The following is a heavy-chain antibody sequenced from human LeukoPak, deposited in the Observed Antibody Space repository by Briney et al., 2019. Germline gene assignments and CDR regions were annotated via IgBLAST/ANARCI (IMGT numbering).Heavy chain of an antibody. CDR2: IIPIFGTA. Sequence: SVKVSCKASGNSISNYAVSWVRQAPGQGFEWMGGIIPIFGTADYAQKFQGRVTITADQSTSTTYMALSSLKSEDTATYYCTTRACHAGGCSSSFYYYYGLHFWGQGTLVTVST. V-gene: IGHV1-69*13. D-gene: IGHD3-16*01. J-gene: IGHJ4*02. CDR3: TTRACHAGGCSSSFYYYYGLHF. CDR1: GNSISNYA.